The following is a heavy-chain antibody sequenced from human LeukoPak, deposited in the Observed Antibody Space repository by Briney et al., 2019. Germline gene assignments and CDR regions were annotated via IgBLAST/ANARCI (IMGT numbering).Heavy chain of an antibody. Sequence: GGSLRLSCAASGFTFSSYAMHWVRQAPGKGLEYVSAISSNGGSTYYANSVKGRFTISRDNSKNTLYLQMGSLKAEDMAVYYCARGPGSGWYSLDYFDYWGQGTLVTVSS. CDR1: GFTFSSYA. V-gene: IGHV3-64*01. CDR2: ISSNGGST. CDR3: ARGPGSGWYSLDYFDY. J-gene: IGHJ4*02. D-gene: IGHD6-19*01.